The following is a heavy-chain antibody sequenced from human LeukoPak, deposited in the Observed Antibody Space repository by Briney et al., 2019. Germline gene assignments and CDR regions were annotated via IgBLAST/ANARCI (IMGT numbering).Heavy chain of an antibody. D-gene: IGHD2-15*01. J-gene: IGHJ3*02. Sequence: GESLKISCKGSGYSYTTYWIAWVRQMPGKGLEWMGIIYPGDSDTRYSPSFQGQVTISADKSISTAYLQWSSLKASDTAMYYCARRGYCSGGSCYSAAFDIWGQGTMVTASS. CDR2: IYPGDSDT. V-gene: IGHV5-51*01. CDR1: GYSYTTYW. CDR3: ARRGYCSGGSCYSAAFDI.